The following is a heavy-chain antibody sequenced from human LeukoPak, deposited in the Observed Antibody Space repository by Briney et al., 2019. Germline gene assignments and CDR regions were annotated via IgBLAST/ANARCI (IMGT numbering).Heavy chain of an antibody. CDR2: IKQDGSEK. CDR1: GFTFSSYW. D-gene: IGHD5-24*01. J-gene: IGHJ6*04. Sequence: GGSLRLSCAASGFTFSSYWMSWVRQAPGKGLEWVANIKQDGSEKYYVDSVKGRFTISRDNAKNSLYLQMNSLRAEDTAVYYCARGKRWLRDYYYYYGMDVWGKGTTVTVSS. V-gene: IGHV3-7*03. CDR3: ARGKRWLRDYYYYYGMDV.